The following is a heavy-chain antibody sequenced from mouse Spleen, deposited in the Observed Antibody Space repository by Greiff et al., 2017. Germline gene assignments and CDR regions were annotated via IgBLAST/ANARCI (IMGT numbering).Heavy chain of an antibody. CDR3: ARAIDYYGSSYDY. V-gene: IGHV1-22*01. CDR2: INPNNGGT. J-gene: IGHJ3*01. CDR1: GYTFTDYN. Sequence: EVQLQQSGPELVKPGASVKMSCKASGYTFTDYNMHWVKQSHGKSLEWIGYINPNNGGTSYNQKFKGKATLTVNKSSSTAYMELRSLTSEDSAVYYCARAIDYYGSSYDYWGQGTLVTVSA. D-gene: IGHD1-1*01.